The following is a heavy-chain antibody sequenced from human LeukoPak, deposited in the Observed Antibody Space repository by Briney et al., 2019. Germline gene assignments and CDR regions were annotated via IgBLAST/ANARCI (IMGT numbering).Heavy chain of an antibody. CDR3: ATEDLLRYFDGERAFDI. CDR2: INPNSGGT. CDR1: GYTFTGYY. D-gene: IGHD3-9*01. Sequence: ASVKVSCKASGYTFTGYYMHWVRQAPGQGLEWMGWINPNSGGTNYAQKFQGRVTMTRDMSTSTVYMELSSLRSEDTAVYYCATEDLLRYFDGERAFDIWGQGTMVTVSS. V-gene: IGHV1-2*02. J-gene: IGHJ3*02.